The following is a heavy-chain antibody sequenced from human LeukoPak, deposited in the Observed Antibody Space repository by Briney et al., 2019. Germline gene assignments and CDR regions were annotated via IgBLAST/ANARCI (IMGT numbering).Heavy chain of an antibody. V-gene: IGHV4-39*01. Sequence: PSETLSLTCSVYAGSIFTTDGTYPSGWVRQPPGKWLNWLGTIFYSGSTFYNPSLQSPFTMSMDTSKNQFSLKLSSVTGADTALYYCARQVKHAFDIWGPGAMVIVSS. CDR3: ARQVKHAFDI. D-gene: IGHD3-10*01. J-gene: IGHJ3*02. CDR1: AGSIFTTDGTYP. CDR2: IFYSGST.